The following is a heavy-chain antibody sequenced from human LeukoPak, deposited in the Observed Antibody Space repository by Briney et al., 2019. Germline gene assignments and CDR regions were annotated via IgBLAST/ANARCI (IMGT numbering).Heavy chain of an antibody. V-gene: IGHV4-39*07. D-gene: IGHD3-3*01. CDR2: IYYSGST. J-gene: IGHJ4*02. CDR3: ARVLSDFWSGYSPFDY. CDR1: GGSISSSSYY. Sequence: SETLSLTCTVSGGSISSSSYYWGWIRQPPGKGLEWIGSIYYSGSTYYNPSLKSRVTISVDTSKNQFSLKLSSVTAADTAVYYCARVLSDFWSGYSPFDYWGQGTLVTVSS.